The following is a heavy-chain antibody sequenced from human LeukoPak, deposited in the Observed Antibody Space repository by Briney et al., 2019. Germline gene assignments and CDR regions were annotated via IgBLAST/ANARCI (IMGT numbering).Heavy chain of an antibody. CDR1: GYRFTNYW. CDR3: ARSSYSSGHGNFQH. J-gene: IGHJ1*01. V-gene: IGHV5-51*03. Sequence: GESLKISCKGSGYRFTNYWIGWVRQMPGKGLEWMGIIYPGDSATRYSPSFQGQVTISADKSISTAYLQWSSLKASDTAMYYCARSSYSSGHGNFQHWGQGTLVTVSS. D-gene: IGHD6-19*01. CDR2: IYPGDSAT.